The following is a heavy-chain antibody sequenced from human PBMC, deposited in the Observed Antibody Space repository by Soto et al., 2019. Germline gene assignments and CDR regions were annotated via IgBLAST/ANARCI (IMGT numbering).Heavy chain of an antibody. CDR1: GFTFSSYG. J-gene: IGHJ4*02. CDR2: IWYDGSNK. Sequence: GGSLRLSCAASGFTFSSYGMHWVRQAPGKGLEWVAVIWYDGSNKYYADSVKGRFTISRDNSKNTLYLQMNSLRAEDTAVYYCARDPAAPSDYGDYWGQGTLVTVSS. CDR3: ARDPAAPSDYGDY. D-gene: IGHD4-17*01. V-gene: IGHV3-33*01.